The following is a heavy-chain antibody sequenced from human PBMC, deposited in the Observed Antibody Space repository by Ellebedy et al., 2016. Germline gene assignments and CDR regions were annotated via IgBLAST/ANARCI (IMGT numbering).Heavy chain of an antibody. CDR2: IKTKTDGGTT. Sequence: GGSLRLSCAASGFTFSNAWMTWVRQAPGKGLEWVGRIKTKTDGGTTDYAAPVKGRFSISRDDSKDMLYLRMTSLKTEDTAMYYCTTNQVIFEMEINAFDIWGQGTMVTVSP. CDR3: TTNQVIFEMEINAFDI. V-gene: IGHV3-15*01. CDR1: GFTFSNAW. D-gene: IGHD5-24*01. J-gene: IGHJ3*02.